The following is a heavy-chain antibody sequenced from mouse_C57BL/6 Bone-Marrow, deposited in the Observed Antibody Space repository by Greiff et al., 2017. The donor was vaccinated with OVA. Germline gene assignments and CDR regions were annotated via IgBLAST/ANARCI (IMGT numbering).Heavy chain of an antibody. CDR3: ARPSSGYYFDY. CDR2: IYPRSGNT. J-gene: IGHJ2*01. Sequence: VKLQQSGAELARPGSSVKLSCKASGYTFTSYGISWVKQRTGQGLEWIGEIYPRSGNTYYNEKFKGKATLTADKSSSTAYMELRSLTSEDSAVYFCARPSSGYYFDYWGQGTTLTVSS. D-gene: IGHD3-2*02. CDR1: GYTFTSYG. V-gene: IGHV1-81*01.